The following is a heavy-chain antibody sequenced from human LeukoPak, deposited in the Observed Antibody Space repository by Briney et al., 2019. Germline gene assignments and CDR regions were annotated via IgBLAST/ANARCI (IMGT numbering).Heavy chain of an antibody. D-gene: IGHD6-13*01. CDR3: ARGLGSSSWFPLSYYYYYMDV. CDR1: GYTFTSYY. V-gene: IGHV1-46*01. Sequence: ASVKVSCKASGYTFTSYYMHWVRQAPGQGLEWMGIINPSGGSTSYAQKFQGRVTMTRDTSTSTVYMELSRLRSDDTAVYYCARGLGSSSWFPLSYYYYYMDVWGKGTTVTISS. CDR2: INPSGGST. J-gene: IGHJ6*03.